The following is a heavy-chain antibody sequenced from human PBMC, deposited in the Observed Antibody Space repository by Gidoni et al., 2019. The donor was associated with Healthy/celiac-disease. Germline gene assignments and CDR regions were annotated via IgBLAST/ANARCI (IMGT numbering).Heavy chain of an antibody. CDR1: GFSLSNARMG. V-gene: IGHV2-26*01. J-gene: IGHJ4*02. CDR3: ARIFLEPTRVRFLEWYYSHFDY. CDR2: IFSNDEK. D-gene: IGHD3-3*01. Sequence: QVTLKESGPVLVKPTETLTLTCTVSGFSLSNARMGVSWIRQPPGKALEWLAHIFSNDEKSYSTSLKSRLTISKDTSKSQVVLTMTNMDPVDTATYYCARIFLEPTRVRFLEWYYSHFDYWGQGTLVTVSS.